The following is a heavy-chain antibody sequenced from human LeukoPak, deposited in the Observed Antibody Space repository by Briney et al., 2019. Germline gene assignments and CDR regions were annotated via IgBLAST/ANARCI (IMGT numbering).Heavy chain of an antibody. CDR2: TYYRRSRWYT. CDR1: GDSVSSNSAA. D-gene: IGHD2-15*01. Sequence: SQTLSLTCAISGDSVSSNSAAWNWIRQSPSRGLEWLGRTYYRRSRWYTDYAVSVKSRITINPDTSKNQFSLQVNSMTPEDTAVYYCARDLGQVGGGSWSEGDYWGQGTLVTVSS. V-gene: IGHV6-1*01. J-gene: IGHJ4*02. CDR3: ARDLGQVGGGSWSEGDY.